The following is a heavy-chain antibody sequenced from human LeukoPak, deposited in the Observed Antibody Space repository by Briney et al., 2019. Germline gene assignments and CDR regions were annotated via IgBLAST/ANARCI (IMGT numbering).Heavy chain of an antibody. D-gene: IGHD3-3*01. CDR2: ISYDGSNK. V-gene: IGHV3-30*18. Sequence: GGSLRLSCAASGFTFSSYGMHWVRQAPGKGLEWVAVISYDGSNKYYADSVKGRFTISRDNAKNSLYLHMSSLRAEDTAVYYCAKALDSAPLYYGDYYYGMDVWGQGTTVTVSS. J-gene: IGHJ6*02. CDR1: GFTFSSYG. CDR3: AKALDSAPLYYGDYYYGMDV.